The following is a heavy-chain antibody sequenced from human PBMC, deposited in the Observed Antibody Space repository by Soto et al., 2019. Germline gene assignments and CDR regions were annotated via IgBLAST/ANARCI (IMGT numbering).Heavy chain of an antibody. CDR1: GDSVSSNSAA. Sequence: SPTLSLTCAISGDSVSSNSAAWNWIRQSPSRGLEWLGRTYYRSKWYNDYAVSVKSRITINPDTSKNQFSLQLNSVTPEDTAVYYCARSRPLQYYDILTGYYTPHDAFDIWGQGTMVTVSS. V-gene: IGHV6-1*01. CDR2: TYYRSKWYN. D-gene: IGHD3-9*01. J-gene: IGHJ3*02. CDR3: ARSRPLQYYDILTGYYTPHDAFDI.